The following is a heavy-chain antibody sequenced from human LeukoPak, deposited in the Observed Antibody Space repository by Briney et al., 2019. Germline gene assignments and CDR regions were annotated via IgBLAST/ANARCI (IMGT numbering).Heavy chain of an antibody. J-gene: IGHJ4*02. Sequence: PGGSLRLSCAASGFTVSRYYISWVRQAPGKGLEWVSVIYSGGSTYYADSVKGRFTISRDNSKNTLYLQMNSLRAEDTAVYYYARGDSVVTAAYWGQGTLVTVSS. CDR2: IYSGGST. D-gene: IGHD2-21*02. CDR1: GFTVSRYY. CDR3: ARGDSVVTAAY. V-gene: IGHV3-53*01.